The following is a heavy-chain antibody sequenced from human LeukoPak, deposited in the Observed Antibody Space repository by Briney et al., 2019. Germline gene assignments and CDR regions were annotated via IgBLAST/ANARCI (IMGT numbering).Heavy chain of an antibody. CDR1: GFTFSDYY. Sequence: PGGSLRLSCAASGFTFSDYYMSWIRQAPGKGLEWVSYISSSGSTIYYADSVKGRFTISRDNAKNSLYLQMNSLRAEDTAVYYCARGSVGAVVPTETAEYFQHWGQGTLATVSS. D-gene: IGHD6-19*01. V-gene: IGHV3-11*01. CDR2: ISSSGSTI. CDR3: ARGSVGAVVPTETAEYFQH. J-gene: IGHJ1*01.